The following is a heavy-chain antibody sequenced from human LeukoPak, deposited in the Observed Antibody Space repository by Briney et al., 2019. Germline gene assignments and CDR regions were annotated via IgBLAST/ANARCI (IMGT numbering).Heavy chain of an antibody. J-gene: IGHJ4*02. CDR2: IKQDGSEK. CDR3: AREVVVPAAILFYFDY. CDR1: GFTFSSYW. Sequence: GGSLRLSCAASGFTFSSYWMSWVRQAPGKGLEWVANIKQDGSEKYYVDSVKGRFTISRDNAKNSLYLQMNSLRAGDTAVYYCAREVVVPAAILFYFDYWGQGTLVTVSS. D-gene: IGHD2-2*01. V-gene: IGHV3-7*01.